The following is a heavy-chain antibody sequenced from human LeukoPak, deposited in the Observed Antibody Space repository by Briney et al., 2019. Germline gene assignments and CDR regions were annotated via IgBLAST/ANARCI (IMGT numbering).Heavy chain of an antibody. D-gene: IGHD6-6*01. J-gene: IGHJ3*02. CDR2: IYYSGST. V-gene: IGHV4-4*02. Sequence: SETLSLTCAVSAGSISSGSWWNWVRQPPGKGLEWIGSIYYSGSTYYNPSLKSRVTISVDTSKNQFSLKLSSVTAADTAVYYCARASIAARDAFDIWGQGTMVTVSS. CDR1: AGSISSGSW. CDR3: ARASIAARDAFDI.